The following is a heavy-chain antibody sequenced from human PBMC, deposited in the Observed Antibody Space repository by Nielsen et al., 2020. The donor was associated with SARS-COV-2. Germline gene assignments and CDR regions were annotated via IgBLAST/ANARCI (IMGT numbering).Heavy chain of an antibody. J-gene: IGHJ6*02. CDR2: INPSGGST. CDR1: GYTFTSYY. Sequence: GESLKISCAASGYTFTSYYMHWVRQAPGQGLEWMGIINPSGGSTSYAQKFQGRVTMTRDTSTSTVYMELSSLRSEDTAVYYCARDQFGESNDYYYGMDVWGQGTTVTVSS. V-gene: IGHV1-46*01. CDR3: ARDQFGESNDYYYGMDV. D-gene: IGHD3-10*01.